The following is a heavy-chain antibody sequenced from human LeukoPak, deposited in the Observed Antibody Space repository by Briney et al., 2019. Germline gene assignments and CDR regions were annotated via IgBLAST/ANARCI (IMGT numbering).Heavy chain of an antibody. D-gene: IGHD1-26*01. Sequence: PGGSLRLSCAASGFTFSSYSMNWVRQAPGKGLEWVSSISSSSSYIYYADSVKGRFTISRDNAKNSLYLQMNSLRAEDTAVYYCAKPQFRGPVGAGGDAFDIWGQGTMVTVSS. J-gene: IGHJ3*02. CDR2: ISSSSSYI. CDR3: AKPQFRGPVGAGGDAFDI. V-gene: IGHV3-21*01. CDR1: GFTFSSYS.